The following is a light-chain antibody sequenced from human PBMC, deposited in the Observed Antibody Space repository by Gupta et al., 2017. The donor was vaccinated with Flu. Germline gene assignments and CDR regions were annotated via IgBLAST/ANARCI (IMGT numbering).Light chain of an antibody. CDR3: QQSYSVPPT. J-gene: IGKJ1*01. Sequence: GARFAITCRASKSISSSLNWYQQKPGKAPNLLIYAASGLQGGVPSRFSASGSGTDFTLTISSLQPEDFATYYCQQSYSVPPTFGQGTSVEIK. V-gene: IGKV1-39*01. CDR1: KSISSS. CDR2: AAS.